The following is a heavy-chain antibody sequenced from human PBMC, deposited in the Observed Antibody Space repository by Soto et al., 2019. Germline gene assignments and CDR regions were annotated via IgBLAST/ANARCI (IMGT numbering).Heavy chain of an antibody. CDR3: AAVWDGDYEAQDY. V-gene: IGHV4-31*03. CDR1: GGSISSGGYY. J-gene: IGHJ4*02. Sequence: QVQLQESGPGLVKPSQTLSLTCTVSGGSISSGGYYWSWIRQHPGKGLEWIGYIYYSGSTYYNPSRKIRVTISVDTSKNQFSLKLSSVTAADTAVYYCAAVWDGDYEAQDYWGQGTLVTVSS. D-gene: IGHD4-17*01. CDR2: IYYSGST.